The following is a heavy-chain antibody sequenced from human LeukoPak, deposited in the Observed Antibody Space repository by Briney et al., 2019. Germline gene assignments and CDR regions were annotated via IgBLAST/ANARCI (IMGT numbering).Heavy chain of an antibody. J-gene: IGHJ4*02. D-gene: IGHD3-16*01. CDR1: GYTFSSAW. Sequence: GGSLRLSCAASGYTFSSAWMQWVRQAPGKGLMWVSRIKTDGSTDYADSVKGRFTISRDNAKNTLYLQMNSLRADDTAVYYCARRSDYGYFDYWGQGTLVIVSS. CDR3: ARRSDYGYFDY. CDR2: IKTDGST. V-gene: IGHV3-74*01.